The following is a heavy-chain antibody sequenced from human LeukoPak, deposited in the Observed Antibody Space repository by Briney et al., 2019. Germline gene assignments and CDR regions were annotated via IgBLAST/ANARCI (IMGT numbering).Heavy chain of an antibody. D-gene: IGHD3-22*01. CDR2: IYSNGIS. CDR3: ARRAYYDSSGYYPASGYFDL. Sequence: LETPSLTCTVSGGSIFSYYFNWIRQPPGKGLEWIGYIYSNGISSYNPSLRGRGTISIATSKNQFSLRLRSVTAADTAIYYCARRAYYDSSGYYPASGYFDLWGRGTVVTVSS. CDR1: GGSIFSYY. V-gene: IGHV4-4*08. J-gene: IGHJ2*01.